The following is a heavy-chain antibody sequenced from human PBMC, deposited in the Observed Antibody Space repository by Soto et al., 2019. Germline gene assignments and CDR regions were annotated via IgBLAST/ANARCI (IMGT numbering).Heavy chain of an antibody. Sequence: QVQLVQSGVEVKKPGSSVRVSCKASGDTFKNSVISWVRQAPGQGLEWMGGTIPLFGTTDYAQKFQGRLTSTTDASTPTAYMDVSRLTSEDTAVYYCVAELDFGKLSVVWGQGTTVIVSS. V-gene: IGHV1-69*01. CDR3: VAELDFGKLSVV. CDR2: TIPLFGTT. D-gene: IGHD3-10*01. CDR1: GDTFKNSV. J-gene: IGHJ6*02.